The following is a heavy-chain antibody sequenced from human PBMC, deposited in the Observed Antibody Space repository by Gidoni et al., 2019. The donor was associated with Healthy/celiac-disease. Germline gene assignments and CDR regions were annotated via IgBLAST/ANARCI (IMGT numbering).Heavy chain of an antibody. CDR2: ISSSGSTI. CDR1: GFTFSDYY. CDR3: ATQNRRYCTNGVCYTPNYLAN. Sequence: QVQLVESGGGLVKPGGSLRLSCAASGFTFSDYYMSWIRQAPGKGLEWVSYISSSGSTIYYADSVKGRFTISRDNAKNSLYLQMNSLRAEDTAVYYCATQNRRYCTNGVCYTPNYLANWGQGTLVTVSS. J-gene: IGHJ4*02. D-gene: IGHD2-8*01. V-gene: IGHV3-11*01.